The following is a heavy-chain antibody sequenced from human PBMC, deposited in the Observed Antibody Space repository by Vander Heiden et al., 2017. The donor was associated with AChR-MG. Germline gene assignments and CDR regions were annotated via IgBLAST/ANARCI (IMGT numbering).Heavy chain of an antibody. V-gene: IGHV1-69*06. CDR2: IIPIFGTA. CDR1: GGTFSSYA. J-gene: IGHJ6*02. CDR3: ARRVVGKAGSYYYGMDV. D-gene: IGHD1-26*01. Sequence: QVQRVQSGAEVKKPGSSVKVSCKASGGTFSSYAISWVRQAPGQGLGWMGGIIPIFGTANYAQKFQGRVTITADKSTSTAYMELSSLRSEDTAVYYCARRVVGKAGSYYYGMDVWGQGTTVTVSS.